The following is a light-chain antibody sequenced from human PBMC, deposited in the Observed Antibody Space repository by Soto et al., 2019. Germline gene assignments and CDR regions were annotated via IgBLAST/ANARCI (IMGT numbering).Light chain of an antibody. CDR3: QHYNSYSEA. CDR1: QTISSW. V-gene: IGKV1-5*03. Sequence: DIQMTQSPSTLSGSVGDRVTITCRASQTISSWLAWYQQKQGKXPKXXIYKASTLKSGVPSRFSGSGSGTELTLTISSLQPDDFETYYGQHYNSYSEAFGQGTKVDIK. CDR2: KAS. J-gene: IGKJ1*01.